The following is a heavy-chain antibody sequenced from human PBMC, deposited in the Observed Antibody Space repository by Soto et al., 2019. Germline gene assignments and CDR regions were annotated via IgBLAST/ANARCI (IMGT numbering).Heavy chain of an antibody. CDR2: ISAYNGNT. J-gene: IGHJ6*02. CDR3: ARAFNIAVAEMWYYGMDV. Sequence: GASVKVSCKASGYTFTSYGISWVRQAPGQGLEWMGWISAYNGNTNYAQKLQGRVTMTTDTSTSTAYMELRSLRSDDTAVYYCARAFNIAVAEMWYYGMDVWGQGTTVTVSS. CDR1: GYTFTSYG. D-gene: IGHD6-19*01. V-gene: IGHV1-18*01.